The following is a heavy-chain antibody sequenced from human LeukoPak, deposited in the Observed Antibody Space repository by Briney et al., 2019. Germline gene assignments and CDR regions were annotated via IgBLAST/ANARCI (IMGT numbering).Heavy chain of an antibody. Sequence: PGGSLRLSCAVSGFTFSNYWMSWVRQAPGKGLEWVANIKQDGSEKFYVDSVKGRFTISRDNAKNSLFLQMNSLRAEDTAVYYCARGDYYDSGTSFIDAFDIWGQGTMVTVSS. CDR1: GFTFSNYW. V-gene: IGHV3-7*01. CDR2: IKQDGSEK. CDR3: ARGDYYDSGTSFIDAFDI. D-gene: IGHD3-10*01. J-gene: IGHJ3*02.